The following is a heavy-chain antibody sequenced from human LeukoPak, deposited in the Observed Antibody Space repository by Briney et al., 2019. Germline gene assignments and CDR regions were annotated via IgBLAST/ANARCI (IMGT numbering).Heavy chain of an antibody. CDR3: ARAQGRTYDFWSGSYYFDY. CDR2: IIPIFGTA. Sequence: ASVKVSCKASGGTFSSYAISWVRQAPGQGLEWMGVIIPIFGTANYAQKFQGRVTITTDESTSTAYMELSSLRSEDTAVYYCARAQGRTYDFWSGSYYFDYWGQGTLVTVSS. J-gene: IGHJ4*02. CDR1: GGTFSSYA. D-gene: IGHD3-3*01. V-gene: IGHV1-69*05.